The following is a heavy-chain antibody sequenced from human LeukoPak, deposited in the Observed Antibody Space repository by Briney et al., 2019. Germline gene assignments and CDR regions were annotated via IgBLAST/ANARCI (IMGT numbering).Heavy chain of an antibody. J-gene: IGHJ5*02. V-gene: IGHV3-66*01. CDR1: GFTVSSNY. Sequence: GGSLRLSCAASGFTVSSNYMSWVRQAPGKGLEGVAVIYSGGSTYYADSVKVRFTLSTDNSKITLYLQMNSLRAEDTAVYYCARVKGSSGWGPWGQGTLVTVSS. D-gene: IGHD6-19*01. CDR3: ARVKGSSGWGP. CDR2: IYSGGST.